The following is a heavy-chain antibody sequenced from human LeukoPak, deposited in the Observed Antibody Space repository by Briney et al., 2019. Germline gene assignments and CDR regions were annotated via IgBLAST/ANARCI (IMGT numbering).Heavy chain of an antibody. J-gene: IGHJ5*02. CDR1: GGSISSYY. CDR2: IYYSGST. Sequence: SETLSLTCTVSGGSISSYYWSWIRQPPGKGLEWIGSIYYSGSTYYNPSLKSRVTISVDTSKNQFSLKLSSVTAADTAVYYCASAAAGFWFDPWGQGTLVTVSS. D-gene: IGHD6-13*01. CDR3: ASAAAGFWFDP. V-gene: IGHV4-39*07.